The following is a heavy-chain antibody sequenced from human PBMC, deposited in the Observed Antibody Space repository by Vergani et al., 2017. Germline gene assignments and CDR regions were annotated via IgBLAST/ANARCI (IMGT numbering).Heavy chain of an antibody. CDR3: ARDSGYGDYVDY. CDR1: GFTFDDYA. V-gene: IGHV3-21*01. D-gene: IGHD6-25*01. J-gene: IGHJ4*02. CDR2: ISSSSSYI. Sequence: EVQLVESGGGLVQPGRSLRLSCAASGFTFDDYAMHWVRQAPGKGLEWVSSISSSSSYIYYADSVKGRFTISRDNAKNSLYLQMNSLRAEDTAVYCCARDSGYGDYVDYWGQGTLVTVSS.